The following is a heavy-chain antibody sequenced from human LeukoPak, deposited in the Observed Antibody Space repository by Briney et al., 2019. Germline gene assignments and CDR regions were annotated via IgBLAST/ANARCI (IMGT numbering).Heavy chain of an antibody. CDR2: IYYSGST. Sequence: SETLSLTCTVSGGSISSSSYYWGWIRQPPGKGLEWIGSIYYSGSTYYNPSLKSRVTISVDTSKNQFSLKLSSVTAADTAVYYCAGHTGWLQEYYFDYWGQGTLVTVSS. D-gene: IGHD5-24*01. CDR1: GGSISSSSYY. CDR3: AGHTGWLQEYYFDY. J-gene: IGHJ4*02. V-gene: IGHV4-39*01.